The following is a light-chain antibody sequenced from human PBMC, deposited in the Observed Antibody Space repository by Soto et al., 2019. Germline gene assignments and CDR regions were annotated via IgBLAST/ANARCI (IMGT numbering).Light chain of an antibody. J-gene: IGKJ1*01. CDR3: EQNYNTPRT. CDR1: QSIDNY. V-gene: IGKV1-39*01. CDR2: AAF. Sequence: DIQMTQSPSSLPASVRDRVTITCRASQSIDNYLNWYQQKPGKAPKLLIYAAFSLQSGIPSRFSGSGSGTDFTLTITTLQTEDFPPYYDEQNYNTPRTFGQGTKVESK.